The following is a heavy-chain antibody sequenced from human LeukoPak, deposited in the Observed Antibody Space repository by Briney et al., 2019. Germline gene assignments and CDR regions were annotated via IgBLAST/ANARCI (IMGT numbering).Heavy chain of an antibody. J-gene: IGHJ6*03. Sequence: PGGSLRLSCAASGFTISSYWMHWVRQAPGKGLVWVSRINSDGSSTSYADSVKGRFTISRDNAKNTLYLQMNSLRAEDTAVYYCARASGIVAAGTVYYYYYYMDVWGKGTTVTVSS. CDR3: ARASGIVAAGTVYYYYYYMDV. V-gene: IGHV3-74*01. D-gene: IGHD6-13*01. CDR2: INSDGSST. CDR1: GFTISSYW.